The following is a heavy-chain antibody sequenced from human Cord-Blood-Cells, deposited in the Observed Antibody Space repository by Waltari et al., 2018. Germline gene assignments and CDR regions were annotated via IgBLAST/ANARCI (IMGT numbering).Heavy chain of an antibody. D-gene: IGHD5-18*01. V-gene: IGHV1-2*02. CDR3: ARDKEGDTAMVTFFDY. J-gene: IGHJ4*02. CDR2: INPNSGGT. CDR1: GYTFTGYY. Sequence: QVQLVQSGAEVKKPGASVKVSCQASGYTFTGYYMHWVRQAPGQGLEWLGWINPNSGGTNYAQKFQGRVTMTRDTSISTAYMELSRLRSDDTAVYYCARDKEGDTAMVTFFDYWGQGTLVTVSS.